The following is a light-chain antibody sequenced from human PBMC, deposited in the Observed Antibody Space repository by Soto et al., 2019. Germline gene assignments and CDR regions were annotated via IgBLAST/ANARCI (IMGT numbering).Light chain of an antibody. CDR2: GAS. CDR1: QSVSSSY. J-gene: IGKJ4*01. V-gene: IGKV3D-20*02. Sequence: MVLTQSPGTLSLSQGERATLSCSASQSVSSSYLAWYQQKPGQAPRLLIYGASNRATGIPARFSGSGSGTDFTLTISSLEPEDFAVYYCQQRSNWPLTFGGGTKVDI. CDR3: QQRSNWPLT.